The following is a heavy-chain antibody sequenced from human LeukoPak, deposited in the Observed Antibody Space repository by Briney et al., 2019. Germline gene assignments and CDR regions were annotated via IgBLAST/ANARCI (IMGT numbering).Heavy chain of an antibody. Sequence: ASVKVSCKASGYTFTGYYMHWVRQAPGQGLEWMGWINPNSGGTNYAQKFQGRVTMTRDTSISTAYMELSRLRSDDTAVYYCARVPAPYCSGGSCYTHNWFDPWGQGTLVTVSS. CDR1: GYTFTGYY. CDR3: ARVPAPYCSGGSCYTHNWFDP. V-gene: IGHV1-2*02. D-gene: IGHD2-15*01. J-gene: IGHJ5*02. CDR2: INPNSGGT.